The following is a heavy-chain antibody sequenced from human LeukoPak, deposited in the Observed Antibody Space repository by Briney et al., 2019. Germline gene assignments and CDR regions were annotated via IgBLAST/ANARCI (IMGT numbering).Heavy chain of an antibody. J-gene: IGHJ4*02. Sequence: ASVKVSCKASGYTFTGYYMHWVRQAPGQGLEWTGWINPNSGGTNYAQKFQGRVTMTRDTSISTAYMELSRLRSDDTAVYYCARGYGGYEFLFDCWGQGTLVTVSS. D-gene: IGHD5-12*01. V-gene: IGHV1-2*02. CDR3: ARGYGGYEFLFDC. CDR1: GYTFTGYY. CDR2: INPNSGGT.